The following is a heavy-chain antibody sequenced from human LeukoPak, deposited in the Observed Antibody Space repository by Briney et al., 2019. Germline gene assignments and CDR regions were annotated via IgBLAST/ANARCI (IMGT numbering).Heavy chain of an antibody. Sequence: GGSLRPSCAASGFTFSSYAMSWVRQAPGKGLEWVSAISGSGGSTYYANSVKGRFTISRDNSKNTLYLQMNSLRAEDTAVYYCAKAKSGNYYGMDVWGQGTTVTVSS. J-gene: IGHJ6*02. D-gene: IGHD1-1*01. V-gene: IGHV3-23*01. CDR3: AKAKSGNYYGMDV. CDR2: ISGSGGST. CDR1: GFTFSSYA.